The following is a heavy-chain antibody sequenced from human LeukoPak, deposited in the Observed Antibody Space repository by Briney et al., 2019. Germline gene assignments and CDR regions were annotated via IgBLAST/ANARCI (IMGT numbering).Heavy chain of an antibody. D-gene: IGHD3-10*01. J-gene: IGHJ4*02. V-gene: IGHV3-53*01. CDR1: AFSVSNIY. CDR2: IYSGGST. CDR3: ARDGGYYGSGEA. Sequence: GGSLRLSCAASAFSVSNIYMSWVRQAPGKGLEWVPVIYSGGSTYYADSVKGRFTISRDNSKNTLYLQMNSLRAEDTAVYYCARDGGYYGSGEAWGQGTLVTVSS.